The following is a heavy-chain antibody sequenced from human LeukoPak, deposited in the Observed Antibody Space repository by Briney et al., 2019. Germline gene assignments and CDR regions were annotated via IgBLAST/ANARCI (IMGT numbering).Heavy chain of an antibody. CDR1: GYTFTSYG. D-gene: IGHD6-19*01. V-gene: IGHV1-18*01. CDR2: ISAYNGNT. J-gene: IGHJ5*02. CDR3: ARSPLHGWYDNWFDP. Sequence: ASVKVSCKASGYTFTSYGIGWVRQAPGQGLEWMGWISAYNGNTSYAQKLQGRVTMTTDTSTSTAYMELRSLRSDDTAVYYCARSPLHGWYDNWFDPWGQGTLVTVSS.